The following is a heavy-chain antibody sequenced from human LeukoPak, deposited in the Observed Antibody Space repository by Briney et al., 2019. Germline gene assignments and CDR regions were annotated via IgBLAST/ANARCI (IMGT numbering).Heavy chain of an antibody. Sequence: GASVKVSCKASGYTFTGYYIHWVRQAPGQGLEWMGWINPNSGVTNYAQKFQGRVTMTRDTSISTAYMELSRLRSDDTAVYYCARMVRGVNLYYYYYYMDVWGKGTTVTISS. CDR3: ARMVRGVNLYYYYYYMDV. D-gene: IGHD3-10*01. V-gene: IGHV1-2*02. CDR1: GYTFTGYY. CDR2: INPNSGVT. J-gene: IGHJ6*03.